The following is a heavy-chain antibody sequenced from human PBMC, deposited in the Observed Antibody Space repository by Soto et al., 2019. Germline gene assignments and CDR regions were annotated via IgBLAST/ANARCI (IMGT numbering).Heavy chain of an antibody. CDR3: ARDHSDSSGYGVDY. V-gene: IGHV4-31*03. J-gene: IGHJ4*02. Sequence: SETLSLTCTVSGGSISSGGYYWSWIRQHPGKGLEWIGYIYYSGSPYYNPSLKSRVTISVDTSKNQFSLKLSSVTAADTAVYYCARDHSDSSGYGVDYWGQGTLVTVSS. CDR1: GGSISSGGYY. CDR2: IYYSGSP. D-gene: IGHD3-22*01.